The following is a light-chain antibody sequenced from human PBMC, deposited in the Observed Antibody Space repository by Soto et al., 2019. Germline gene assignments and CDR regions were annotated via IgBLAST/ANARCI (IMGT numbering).Light chain of an antibody. Sequence: QSVLTQPPSASGSPGQPVTISCTGTSSDVGGYNYVSWYQQHPGKAPKLMIYEVSKRPSGVPDRFSGSKSGNTASLTVSGLQAEDEADYYCSSYAGSNNRVFGTGTKVTVL. V-gene: IGLV2-8*01. CDR2: EVS. CDR1: SSDVGGYNY. CDR3: SSYAGSNNRV. J-gene: IGLJ1*01.